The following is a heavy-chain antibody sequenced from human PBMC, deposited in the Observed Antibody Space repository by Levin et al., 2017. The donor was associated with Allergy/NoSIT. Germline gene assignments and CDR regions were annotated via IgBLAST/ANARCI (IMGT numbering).Heavy chain of an antibody. V-gene: IGHV3-7*01. CDR2: IKQDGSEK. Sequence: TGGSLRLSCAASGFTFSSYWMTWVRQAPGKGPQWVANIKQDGSEKYYVDSVKGRFTISRDNARNSLYLQMNSLRAEDTAVYYCAVPYYFDGSRYYPDYWGLGTLVTVSS. D-gene: IGHD3-22*01. CDR3: AVPYYFDGSRYYPDY. J-gene: IGHJ4*02. CDR1: GFTFSSYW.